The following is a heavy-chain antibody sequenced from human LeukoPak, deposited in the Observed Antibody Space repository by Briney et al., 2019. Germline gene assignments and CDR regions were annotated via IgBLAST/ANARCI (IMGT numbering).Heavy chain of an antibody. V-gene: IGHV4-34*01. CDR2: INHSGST. D-gene: IGHD3-22*01. CDR1: GGSFSGYY. CDR3: ARVYDSSGYSSGAFDI. J-gene: IGHJ3*02. Sequence: PSETLSLTCAVYGGSFSGYYWSWIRQPPGKGLEWIGEINHSGSTNYNPSLKSRVTISVDTSKNQFSLKLSSVTAADTAVYYCARVYDSSGYSSGAFDIWGQGTMVTVSS.